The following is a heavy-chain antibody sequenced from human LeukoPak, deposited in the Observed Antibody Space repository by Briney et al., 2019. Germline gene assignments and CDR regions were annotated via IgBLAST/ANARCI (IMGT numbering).Heavy chain of an antibody. J-gene: IGHJ4*02. V-gene: IGHV3-7*03. CDR3: AKPGVTLYYGSDDY. Sequence: GGSLRLSCAVSGFTFSDYWMTWVRQAPGRGLEWVANIKEDGSDKQYVDSVQGRFTISRDNAENSLYLQMNSLRAEDTAVYYCAKPGVTLYYGSDDYWGQGTLVTVSS. CDR2: IKEDGSDK. D-gene: IGHD3-10*01. CDR1: GFTFSDYW.